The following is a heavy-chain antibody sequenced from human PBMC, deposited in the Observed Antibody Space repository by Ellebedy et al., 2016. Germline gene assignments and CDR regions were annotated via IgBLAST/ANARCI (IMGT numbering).Heavy chain of an antibody. CDR1: RFTFSSFA. J-gene: IGHJ6*02. CDR3: AKGVGAIWGPRALDV. D-gene: IGHD1-26*01. CDR2: ISATAGSS. Sequence: GGSLRLSCAATRFTFSSFAMSWVRQAPGKGLEWVATISATAGSSFYADSVKGRFTISRDNSENTLFLQMNSLRADDMAVYYCAKGVGAIWGPRALDVWGQGTTVNVSS. V-gene: IGHV3-23*01.